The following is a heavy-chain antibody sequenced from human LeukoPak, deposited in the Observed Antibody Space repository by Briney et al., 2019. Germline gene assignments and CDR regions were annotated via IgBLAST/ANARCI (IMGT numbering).Heavy chain of an antibody. CDR2: ISAYNGNT. J-gene: IGHJ5*02. V-gene: IGHV1-18*01. Sequence: ASVKVSCKASGYTFTSYGISWVRQAPGQGLEWMGWISAYNGNTNYAQKPQGRVTMTTDTSTSTAYMELRSLRSDDTAVYYCARVRQRGIAAAKEPFDPWGQGTLVTVSS. CDR3: ARVRQRGIAAAKEPFDP. D-gene: IGHD6-13*01. CDR1: GYTFTSYG.